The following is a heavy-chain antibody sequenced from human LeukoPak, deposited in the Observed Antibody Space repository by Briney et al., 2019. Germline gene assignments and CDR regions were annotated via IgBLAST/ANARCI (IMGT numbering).Heavy chain of an antibody. V-gene: IGHV3-23*01. CDR2: VSGSGGST. CDR1: GFTFSDYY. CDR3: AKVRAPLWGKDY. D-gene: IGHD3-16*01. J-gene: IGHJ4*02. Sequence: GGSLGLSCAASGFTFSDYYMSWIRQAPGKGLEWVSGVSGSGGSTYYADSVKGRFTISRDNSKNTLYLQMNSLRAEDTAVYYCAKVRAPLWGKDYWGQGTLVTVSS.